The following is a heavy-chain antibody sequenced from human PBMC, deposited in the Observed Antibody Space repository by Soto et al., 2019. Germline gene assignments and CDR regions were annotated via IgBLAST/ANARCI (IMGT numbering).Heavy chain of an antibody. D-gene: IGHD1-26*01. J-gene: IGHJ4*02. V-gene: IGHV4-4*02. CDR2: IHHSGST. Sequence: QVQLQESGPGLVKPSGTLSLTCTVSGASISSTSSGDWWSWVRQPPGKGLEWIGEIHHSGSTNYNPSLKSRVTMSVDKPKNQFSLRLSSVTAADTAVYYCAKMVGATLVDYWGQGTLVTVSS. CDR3: AKMVGATLVDY. CDR1: GASISSTSSGDW.